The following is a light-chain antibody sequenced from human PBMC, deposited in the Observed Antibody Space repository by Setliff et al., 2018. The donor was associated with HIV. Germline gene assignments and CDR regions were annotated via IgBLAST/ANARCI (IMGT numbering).Light chain of an antibody. CDR2: EVS. V-gene: IGLV2-8*01. CDR1: SSDVGGYNY. CDR3: SSYTSSSARV. Sequence: QSALTQSPSASGSPGQSVTISCTGTSSDVGGYNYVSWHQQHPGKAPKVIIYEVSKRPSGVPDRFSGSKSGNTASLTVSGLQAEDEADYYCSSYTSSSARVFGTGTKVTVL. J-gene: IGLJ1*01.